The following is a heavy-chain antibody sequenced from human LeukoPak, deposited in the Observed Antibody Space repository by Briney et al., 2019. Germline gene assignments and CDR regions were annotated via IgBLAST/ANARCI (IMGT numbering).Heavy chain of an antibody. CDR3: ARLGVRYSTSSWWFDP. Sequence: PSETLSLTCTVSGGSINSYYWSWIRQPPGKGLEWIGYIYHSGSTNYRPSLKSRVTPSVDTSKNQFSLKLSSVTAADTAVYYCARLGVRYSTSSWWFDPWGQGTLVTVSS. CDR1: GGSINSYY. J-gene: IGHJ5*02. V-gene: IGHV4-59*08. CDR2: IYHSGST. D-gene: IGHD6-6*01.